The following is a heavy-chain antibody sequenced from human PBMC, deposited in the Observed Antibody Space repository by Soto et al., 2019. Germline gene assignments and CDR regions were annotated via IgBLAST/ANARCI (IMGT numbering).Heavy chain of an antibody. J-gene: IGHJ5*02. D-gene: IGHD3-3*01. CDR2: ISGSGGST. CDR1: GFTFSSYA. V-gene: IGHV3-23*01. CDR3: ARDPTRRHRRITIPNWFDP. Sequence: GGSLRLSCAASGFTFSSYAMSWVRQAPGKGLEWVSAISGSGGSTYYADSVKGRFTISRDNSKNTLYLQMNSLRAEDTAVYYCARDPTRRHRRITIPNWFDPWGQGTLVTVSS.